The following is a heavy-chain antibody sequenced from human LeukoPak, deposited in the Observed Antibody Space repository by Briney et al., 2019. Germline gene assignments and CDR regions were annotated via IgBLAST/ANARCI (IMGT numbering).Heavy chain of an antibody. CDR2: ISGSGGST. Sequence: GGSLRLSCAASGFTFSNYAMAGVRQAPGKGREWVSAISGSGGSTYYADSVKGRFTISRDNSKNTLYLQMNSLRAEDTAVYYCAKDRTPGFQWGQGTLVTVSS. CDR3: AKDRTPGFQ. CDR1: GFTFSNYA. J-gene: IGHJ4*02. D-gene: IGHD1-14*01. V-gene: IGHV3-23*01.